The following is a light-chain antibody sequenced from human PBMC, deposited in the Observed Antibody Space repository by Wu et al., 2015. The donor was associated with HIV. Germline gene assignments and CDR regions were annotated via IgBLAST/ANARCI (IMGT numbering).Light chain of an antibody. V-gene: IGKV3-15*01. CDR1: QSVSSN. Sequence: ETVMTQSPGALSVSPGERVTLPCRASQSVSSNLAWYQHKPGQAPRLLISGASTRATGIPARFSASGSGTEFTLTISSMQSEDFALYFCQQYNIWPETFGQGTKVEIK. CDR2: GAS. J-gene: IGKJ1*01. CDR3: QQYNIWPET.